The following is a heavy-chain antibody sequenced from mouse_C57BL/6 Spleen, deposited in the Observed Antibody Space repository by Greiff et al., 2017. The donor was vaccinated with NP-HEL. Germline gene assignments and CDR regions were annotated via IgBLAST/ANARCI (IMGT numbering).Heavy chain of an antibody. CDR3: ARSGGNAMDY. J-gene: IGHJ4*01. V-gene: IGHV1-72*01. CDR1: GYTFTSYW. D-gene: IGHD3-2*02. Sequence: QVQLQQSGAELVKPGASVKLSCKASGYTFTSYWMHWVKQRPGRGLEWIGWIDPNSGGTKYNEKFKSKATLTVDKPSSTAYMQLSSLTSEDSAVYYCARSGGNAMDYWGQGTSVTVSS. CDR2: IDPNSGGT.